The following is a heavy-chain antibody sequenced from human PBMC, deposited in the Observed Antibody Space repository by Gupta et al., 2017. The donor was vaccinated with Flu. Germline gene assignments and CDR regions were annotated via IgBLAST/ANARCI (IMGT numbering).Heavy chain of an antibody. CDR1: GFPFSEFE. CDR3: ARVPDGFYYGMDV. V-gene: IGHV3-48*03. D-gene: IGHD5-12*01. CDR2: ISSSGTTI. Sequence: EVQLVESGGDLVQPGGSLRPSWVGSGFPFSEFEFNWVRQAPGRGLEWVSYISSSGTTIDYADSVKGRFTISSDNAKNTLFLQMNSLRAEDTAVYYCARVPDGFYYGMDVWGQGTTVTVFS. J-gene: IGHJ6*02.